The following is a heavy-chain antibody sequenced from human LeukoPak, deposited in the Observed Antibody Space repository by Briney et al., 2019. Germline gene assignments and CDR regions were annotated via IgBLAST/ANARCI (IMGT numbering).Heavy chain of an antibody. V-gene: IGHV4-39*01. D-gene: IGHD3-22*01. J-gene: IGHJ1*01. CDR2: IYHSGRT. CDR3: ARRRYYDSTGYSE. CDR1: GDYISSSSYY. Sequence: SETLSLTCAVSGDYISSSSYYWGWIRQSPGTGLEWIGDIYHSGRTYYNASLKSRVAISIDTSKNQFSLRLRSMTAADTAVFYCARRRYYDSTGYSEWGRGTLVTVSS.